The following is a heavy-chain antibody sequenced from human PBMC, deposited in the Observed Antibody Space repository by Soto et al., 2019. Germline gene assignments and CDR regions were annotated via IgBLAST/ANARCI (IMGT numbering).Heavy chain of an antibody. J-gene: IGHJ4*02. CDR3: ARVGDIAARASGDY. Sequence: ASVKVSCKVSGYTLTELSMHWVRQATGQGLEWMGWMNPNSGNTAYAQKFQGRVTMTRNTSISTAYMELSSLRSDDTAVYYCARVGDIAARASGDYWGQGTLVTVSS. CDR1: GYTLTELS. V-gene: IGHV1-8*01. D-gene: IGHD6-6*01. CDR2: MNPNSGNT.